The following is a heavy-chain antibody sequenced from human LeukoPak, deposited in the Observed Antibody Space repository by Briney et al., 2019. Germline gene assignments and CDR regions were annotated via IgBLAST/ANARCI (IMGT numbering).Heavy chain of an antibody. CDR3: ATQQGGSYAFDY. CDR1: GSTLTELS. V-gene: IGHV1-24*01. Sequence: GASVKVSCKVSGSTLTELSIHWVRQAPGKGLEWMGNLHLEDGETFYEQNFQDRVSMTEDTSTDTAYMELSSLISDDTATYFCATQQGGSYAFDYWGQGTLVTVSS. CDR2: LHLEDGET. J-gene: IGHJ4*02. D-gene: IGHD1-26*01.